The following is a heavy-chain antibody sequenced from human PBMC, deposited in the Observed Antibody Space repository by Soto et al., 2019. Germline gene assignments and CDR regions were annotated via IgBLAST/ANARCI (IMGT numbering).Heavy chain of an antibody. J-gene: IGHJ3*02. Sequence: ASVKVSCKASGGTFSSYAISWVRQAPGQGLEWMGGLIPIFGTANYAQKFQGRVTITADKSTSTAYMELSSLRSEDTAVYYCAGSIVGATTAAFDIWGQGTMVTVSS. D-gene: IGHD1-26*01. CDR1: GGTFSSYA. CDR2: LIPIFGTA. CDR3: AGSIVGATTAAFDI. V-gene: IGHV1-69*06.